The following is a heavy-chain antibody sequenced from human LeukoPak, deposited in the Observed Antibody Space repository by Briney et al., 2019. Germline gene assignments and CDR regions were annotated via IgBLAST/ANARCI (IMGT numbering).Heavy chain of an antibody. CDR1: GFTFSDYY. CDR2: ISSSGSTI. CDR3: ARANPHCSGGSFFRPLDY. J-gene: IGHJ4*02. D-gene: IGHD2-15*01. V-gene: IGHV3-11*01. Sequence: GGSLRLSCAASGFTFSDYYMSWIRQAPGKGLEWVSYISSSGSTIYYADSVKGRFTISRDNAKNSLYLQMNSLRAEDTAVYYCARANPHCSGGSFFRPLDYWGQGTLVTVSS.